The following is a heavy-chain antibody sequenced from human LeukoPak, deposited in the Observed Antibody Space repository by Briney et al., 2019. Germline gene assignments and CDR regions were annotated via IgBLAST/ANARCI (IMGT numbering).Heavy chain of an antibody. CDR1: GGAFSNST. V-gene: IGHV1-69*06. CDR3: ATRTITDCVFDY. D-gene: IGHD5-12*01. Sequence: ASVKVSCRASGGAFSNSTITWVRQAPGQGLEWMGGIIPIFGTANYAQKFQGRVTITADKSTSTAYMELSSLRSEDTAVYYCATRTITDCVFDYWGQGTLVTVSS. J-gene: IGHJ4*02. CDR2: IIPIFGTA.